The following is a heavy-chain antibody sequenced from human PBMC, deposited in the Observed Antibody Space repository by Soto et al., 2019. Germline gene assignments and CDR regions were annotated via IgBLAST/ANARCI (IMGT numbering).Heavy chain of an antibody. CDR2: IFYSGST. J-gene: IGHJ6*02. Sequence: PSETLSLTCTVSGASISSYYWAWNRQPPGKGLEWIGYIFYSGSTKYNPSLKSRVTISVGTSKSHFSLNLTSVTAADTAVYYCARDKGRYDYGMDVWGQGTTVTVSS. CDR1: GASISSYY. D-gene: IGHD3-9*01. V-gene: IGHV4-59*01. CDR3: ARDKGRYDYGMDV.